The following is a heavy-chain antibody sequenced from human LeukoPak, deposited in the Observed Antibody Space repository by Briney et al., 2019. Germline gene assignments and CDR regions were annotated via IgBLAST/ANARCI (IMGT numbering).Heavy chain of an antibody. Sequence: SQTLSLTCTVSGGSISSGGYYWSWIRQHPGKGLEWIGYIYYSGSTYYNPSLKSRVTISVDTSKNQFSLKLSSVTAADTAVYYCARDPEIMDYGGYYGMDVWGQGTTVTVSS. D-gene: IGHD4-23*01. V-gene: IGHV4-31*03. CDR1: GGSISSGGYY. CDR3: ARDPEIMDYGGYYGMDV. J-gene: IGHJ6*02. CDR2: IYYSGST.